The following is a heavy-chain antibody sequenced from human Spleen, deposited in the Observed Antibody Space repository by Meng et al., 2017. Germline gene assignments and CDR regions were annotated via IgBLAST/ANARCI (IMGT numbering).Heavy chain of an antibody. CDR2: IYYSGGT. CDR1: GGSVGSGSYS. J-gene: IGHJ4*02. D-gene: IGHD3-10*01. CDR3: ARFTGNYGPRSVFDY. V-gene: IGHV4-61*01. Sequence: QESGPGLVRPAAHLAPTCTVFGGSVGSGSYSWRWIRQPPGKGLEWIGYIYYSGGTTYNPSLNSRDTISVDTSKHQFSLKLSSVTAADTAVYYCARFTGNYGPRSVFDYWGQGTLVTVSS.